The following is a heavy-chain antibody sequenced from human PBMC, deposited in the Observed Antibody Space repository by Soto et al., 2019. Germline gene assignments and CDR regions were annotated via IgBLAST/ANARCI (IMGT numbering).Heavy chain of an antibody. CDR2: ISHDGNIK. D-gene: IGHD4-17*01. V-gene: IGHV3-30-3*01. Sequence: QVELVESGGGVVQPGGSLRLSCAVSGFIFSHYGVHWVRQAPGKGLEWVAVISHDGNIKYYADSVRGRFTISRDNSNKPVHLQLNSLRPDDTAVYYCEPHDYGDSHYWGPGTQVTVSS. CDR3: EPHDYGDSHY. J-gene: IGHJ4*02. CDR1: GFIFSHYG.